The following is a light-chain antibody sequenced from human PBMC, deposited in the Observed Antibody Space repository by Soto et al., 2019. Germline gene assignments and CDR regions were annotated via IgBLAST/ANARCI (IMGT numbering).Light chain of an antibody. Sequence: QSVLTQPASVSGSPGQSITISCTGTNSDVGSYYLVSWYQQHPGKAPKLMIYEVSKRPSGVSNRFSGSKSGNTASLTTSGLQAEDEADYYCCSYAGSTTSLYVFGTGTKVTVL. V-gene: IGLV2-23*02. CDR3: CSYAGSTTSLYV. CDR2: EVS. CDR1: NSDVGSYYL. J-gene: IGLJ1*01.